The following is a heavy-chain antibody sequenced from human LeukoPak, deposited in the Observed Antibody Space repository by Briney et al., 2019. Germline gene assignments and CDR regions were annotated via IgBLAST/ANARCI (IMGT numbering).Heavy chain of an antibody. V-gene: IGHV4-61*02. D-gene: IGHD3-3*01. Sequence: PSQTLSLTCTVSGGSISSGSYYWSWIRQPAGTGLEWIGRIYTSGSTNYNPSLKSRVTISVDTSKNQLSLKLSSVTAADTAVYYCARAYYDFWSGYYDYWGQGTLVTVSS. J-gene: IGHJ4*02. CDR2: IYTSGST. CDR3: ARAYYDFWSGYYDY. CDR1: GGSISSGSYY.